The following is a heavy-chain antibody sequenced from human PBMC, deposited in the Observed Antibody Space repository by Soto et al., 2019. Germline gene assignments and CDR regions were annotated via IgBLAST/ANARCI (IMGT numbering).Heavy chain of an antibody. CDR3: ATGVVVAATGGYYYYYGMDV. CDR1: GGSIRSSSYY. V-gene: IGHV4-39*01. D-gene: IGHD2-15*01. Sequence: TLSLTCTVSGGSIRSSSYYWGWIRQPPGKGLEWIGSIYYSGSTYYNPSLKSRATISVDTSKNQFSLKLSSVTAADTAVYYCATGVVVAATGGYYYYYGMDVWGQGTTVTVSS. CDR2: IYYSGST. J-gene: IGHJ6*02.